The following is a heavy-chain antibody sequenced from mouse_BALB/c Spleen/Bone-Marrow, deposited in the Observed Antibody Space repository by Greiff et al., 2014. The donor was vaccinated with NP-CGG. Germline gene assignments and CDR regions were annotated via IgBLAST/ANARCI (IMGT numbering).Heavy chain of an antibody. CDR1: GYTFTDHA. CDR3: KVKGY. J-gene: IGHJ2*01. Sequence: QGQLKESYAELVEPGGLVEISCKASGYTFTDHAFSWGEQKAEQGQEWIGYISPGNGDIKYNEKFKGKATLTADKSSSTAYMQLNSLTSEDSAVYFCKVKGYWGQGTTLTVSS. CDR2: ISPGNGDI. V-gene: IGHV1S53*01.